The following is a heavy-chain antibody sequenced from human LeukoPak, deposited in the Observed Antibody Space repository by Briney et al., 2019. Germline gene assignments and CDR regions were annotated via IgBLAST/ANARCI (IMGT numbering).Heavy chain of an antibody. CDR3: ARDLYGSGSYDNPDNWFDP. CDR1: GFTFSSYS. Sequence: PGGSLRLFCAASGFTFSSYSMNWVRQAPGKGLEWVSSISSSSSYIYYADSVKGRFTISRDNAKNSLYLQMNSLRAEDTAVYYCARDLYGSGSYDNPDNWFDPWGQGTLVTVSS. CDR2: ISSSSSYI. D-gene: IGHD3-10*01. J-gene: IGHJ5*02. V-gene: IGHV3-21*01.